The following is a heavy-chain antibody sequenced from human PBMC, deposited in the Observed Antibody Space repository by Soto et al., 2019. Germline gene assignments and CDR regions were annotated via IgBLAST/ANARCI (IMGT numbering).Heavy chain of an antibody. CDR2: IDPTDSEA. V-gene: IGHV5-10-1*01. CDR3: ATSTLFGVVDTFNV. Sequence: GESLKISCKGSGYSFASYWISWVRQMPGKGLEWMGRIDPTDSEARYSPSFQGHVRFSVDTSNNTAFLQWNGLKASDTAIYYCATSTLFGVVDTFNVCGQGTMVTVSS. D-gene: IGHD3-3*01. J-gene: IGHJ3*01. CDR1: GYSFASYW.